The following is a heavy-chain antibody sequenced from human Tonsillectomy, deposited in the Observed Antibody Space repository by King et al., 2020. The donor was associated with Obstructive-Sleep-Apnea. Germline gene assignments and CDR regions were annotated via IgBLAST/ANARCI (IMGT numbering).Heavy chain of an antibody. CDR2: ISGSGDST. CDR3: AKFLLGLHYGIDV. V-gene: IGHV3-23*04. CDR1: GFTFSSYA. J-gene: IGHJ6*02. D-gene: IGHD2-15*01. Sequence: VQLVESGGGLVQPGGSLRLSCAASGFTFSSYAMSWVRQAPGKGLEWVSGISGSGDSTYYADSVKGRFTISRDNSKNTLYLQMNSLRAEDTAVYYCAKFLLGLHYGIDVWGQGTTVTVSS.